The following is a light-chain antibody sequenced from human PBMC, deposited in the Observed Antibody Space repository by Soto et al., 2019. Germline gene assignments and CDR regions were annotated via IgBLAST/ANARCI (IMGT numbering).Light chain of an antibody. CDR2: DVS. V-gene: IGLV2-14*01. Sequence: QSALTQPASVSGSPGQSITISCTGTSSDVGGYNYVSWYQQHPGNAPKLMIYDVSNRPSGVSNRFSGSKSGNTASLTISGLQAEDEPDYYCSSYTSSSTLLYVFGTGTKLTVL. CDR1: SSDVGGYNY. J-gene: IGLJ1*01. CDR3: SSYTSSSTLLYV.